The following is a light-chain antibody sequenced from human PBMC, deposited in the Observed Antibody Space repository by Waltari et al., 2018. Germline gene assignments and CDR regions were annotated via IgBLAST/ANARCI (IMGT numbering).Light chain of an antibody. Sequence: DIQLTQSPSFLSVSVGARVTITCRDSQGISSSLAWYQQKPGKAPKVLVYAASSLQSGVPSSLSGSGSGTEFTRTICSLQPEDFASYYCQQLSTYPLTLGGGTKVEIK. CDR3: QQLSTYPLT. CDR1: QGISSS. J-gene: IGKJ4*01. V-gene: IGKV1-9*01. CDR2: AAS.